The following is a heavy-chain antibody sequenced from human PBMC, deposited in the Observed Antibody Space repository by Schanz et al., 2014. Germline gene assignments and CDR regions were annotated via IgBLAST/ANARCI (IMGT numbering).Heavy chain of an antibody. CDR1: GLTFSSYG. V-gene: IGHV3-33*01. CDR2: IWFDGTNK. Sequence: QVQLVESGGGVVQPGRSLRLSCAASGLTFSSYGMHWVRQAPGKGLEWLAVIWFDGTNKYNADSVEGRFTISRDNAKNSLYLQMNSLRAEDTAVYYCARELPSYFDFWNGSQNAFDYWGQGTLVTVSS. D-gene: IGHD3-3*01. CDR3: ARELPSYFDFWNGSQNAFDY. J-gene: IGHJ4*02.